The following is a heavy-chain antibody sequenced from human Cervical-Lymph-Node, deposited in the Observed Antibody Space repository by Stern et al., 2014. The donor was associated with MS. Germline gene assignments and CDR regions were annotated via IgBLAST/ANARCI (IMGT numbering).Heavy chain of an antibody. V-gene: IGHV1-46*03. J-gene: IGHJ3*01. CDR1: GYTFIDYY. CDR3: AREGADNDAFDV. CDR2: INLSDGAT. D-gene: IGHD1-26*01. Sequence: QVQLVQSGAEVKKPGASVPVSCRTSGYTFIDYYIHWVRHAPGPGLEWMGIINLSDGATTYAEKFQGRVTMTRDTSTNTAYMQLGSLTSEDTAVFFCAREGADNDAFDVWGQGTMVTVSS.